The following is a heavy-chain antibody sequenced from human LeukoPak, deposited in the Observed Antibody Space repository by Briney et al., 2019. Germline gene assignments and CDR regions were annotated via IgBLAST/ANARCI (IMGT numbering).Heavy chain of an antibody. J-gene: IGHJ5*02. CDR1: GYTLSSFG. CDR3: ARGAAPRLELGWFDP. Sequence: ASVKVSCKASGYTLSSFGLSWVRQAPGQGLEWMGWITYYQGNTNAAERFRGRLTMTSDTSTNTAYMELRSLTSDDTAMYYCARGAAPRLELGWFDPWGQGTLVTVSS. CDR2: ITYYQGNT. V-gene: IGHV1-18*01. D-gene: IGHD1-1*01.